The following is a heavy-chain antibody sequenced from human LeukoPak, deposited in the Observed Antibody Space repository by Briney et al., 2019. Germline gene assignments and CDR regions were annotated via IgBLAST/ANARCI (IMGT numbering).Heavy chain of an antibody. Sequence: ASVKVSCKVSGYTLTELSMHWVRQAPGKGLEWMGGFDPEDGETIYAQKLQGRVTMTTDTSTSTAYMELRSLRSDDTAVYYCARDGWGDDYWGQGTLVTVSS. CDR1: GYTLTELS. V-gene: IGHV1-24*01. J-gene: IGHJ4*02. D-gene: IGHD1-26*01. CDR2: FDPEDGET. CDR3: ARDGWGDDY.